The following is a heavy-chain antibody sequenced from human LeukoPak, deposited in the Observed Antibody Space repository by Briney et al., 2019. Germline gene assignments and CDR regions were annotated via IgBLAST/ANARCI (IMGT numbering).Heavy chain of an antibody. D-gene: IGHD3-10*01. V-gene: IGHV1-69*13. CDR2: IIPIFGTA. J-gene: IGHJ6*02. Sequence: SVKVSCKASGYTFTGYHMHWVRQAPGQGLEWMGGIIPIFGTANYAQKFQGRVTITADESTSTAYMELSSLRSEDTAVYYCAASYFRLVRDMDVWGQGTTVTVSS. CDR1: GYTFTGYH. CDR3: AASYFRLVRDMDV.